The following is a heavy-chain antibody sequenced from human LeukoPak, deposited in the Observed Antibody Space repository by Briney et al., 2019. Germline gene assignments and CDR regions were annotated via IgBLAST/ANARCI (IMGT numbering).Heavy chain of an antibody. V-gene: IGHV1-2*02. CDR3: ARPRALLWFGENSFDY. CDR1: GYTFTGYY. J-gene: IGHJ4*02. D-gene: IGHD3-10*01. CDR2: INPNSGGT. Sequence: ASVKVSCKASGYTFTGYYMHWVRQAPGQGLEWMGWINPNSGGTSYAQKFQGRVTMTGDTSISTAYMELSRLRSDDTAVYYCARPRALLWFGENSFDYWGQGTLVTVSS.